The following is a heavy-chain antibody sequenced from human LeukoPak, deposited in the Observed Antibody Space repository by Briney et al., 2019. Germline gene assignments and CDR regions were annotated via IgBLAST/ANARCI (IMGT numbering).Heavy chain of an antibody. CDR1: GFTVSSNY. Sequence: PGGSLRLSCAASGFTVSSNYMSWVRQAPGKGLEWVSVIYSGGSTYYADSVKGRFTISRDNSKNTLYLQMNSLRAEDTAVYYCAREGTYNSAWNDAFDVWGQGTMVTVSS. CDR3: AREGTYNSAWNDAFDV. D-gene: IGHD6-19*01. CDR2: IYSGGST. V-gene: IGHV3-53*01. J-gene: IGHJ3*01.